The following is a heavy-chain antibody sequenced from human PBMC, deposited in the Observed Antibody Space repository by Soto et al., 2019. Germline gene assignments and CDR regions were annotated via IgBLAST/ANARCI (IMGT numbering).Heavy chain of an antibody. CDR3: AQEENYFESSGNNFLF. CDR2: INWNGDST. Sequence: GGSQSLSCAGSGFIFEDYGRSWVRQVPGKGLEWVSGINWNGDSTGYADSVRGRFTISRDNAENSLYLQMDSLRVEDAALYYWAQEENYFESSGNNFLFWGQGTLATVSS. V-gene: IGHV3-20*04. J-gene: IGHJ4*02. CDR1: GFIFEDYG. D-gene: IGHD3-22*01.